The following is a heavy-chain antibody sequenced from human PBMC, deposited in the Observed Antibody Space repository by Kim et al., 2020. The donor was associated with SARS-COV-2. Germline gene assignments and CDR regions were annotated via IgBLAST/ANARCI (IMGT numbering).Heavy chain of an antibody. CDR2: ISSSGNTI. Sequence: GGSLRLSCAASGFTFSDYYMSWIRQAPGKGLEWVSYISSSGNTIYYTDSVKGRFTISRDNAKNSLYLQMTSLRAEDTAVYYCARDRGPDSSSSRDWFDPWGQGTLVTVSS. J-gene: IGHJ5*02. V-gene: IGHV3-11*01. CDR1: GFTFSDYY. D-gene: IGHD6-6*01. CDR3: ARDRGPDSSSSRDWFDP.